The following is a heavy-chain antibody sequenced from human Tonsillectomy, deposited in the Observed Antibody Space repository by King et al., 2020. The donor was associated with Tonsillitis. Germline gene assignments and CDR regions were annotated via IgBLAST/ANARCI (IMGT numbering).Heavy chain of an antibody. CDR1: GDSISSTNW. J-gene: IGHJ4*02. CDR3: AWVGPAAGKLDY. V-gene: IGHV4-4*02. CDR2: ISHSGST. D-gene: IGHD6-13*01. Sequence: VQLQESGPGLVKPSGTLSLTCAVSGDSISSTNWWSWVRQPPGKGLEWIGEISHSGSTNYNPSLKSRVTISVDKSKNQFSLNLISVTAAHTAVYFCAWVGPAAGKLDYWGQGTLVTVSS.